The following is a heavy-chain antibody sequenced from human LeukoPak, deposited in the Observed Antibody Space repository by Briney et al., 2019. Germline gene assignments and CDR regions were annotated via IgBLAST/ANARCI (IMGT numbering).Heavy chain of an antibody. CDR3: ARVGGDDYGDPYAYYFDY. CDR1: GYTFTGYY. J-gene: IGHJ4*02. Sequence: GASVKVSCKASGYTFTGYYIHWVRQAPGQGLEWMGRINPNSGGTNYAQKFQGRVTMTRDTSISTAYMELSSLGSDDTAVYYCARVGGDDYGDPYAYYFDYWGQGTLVTVSS. D-gene: IGHD4-17*01. CDR2: INPNSGGT. V-gene: IGHV1-2*06.